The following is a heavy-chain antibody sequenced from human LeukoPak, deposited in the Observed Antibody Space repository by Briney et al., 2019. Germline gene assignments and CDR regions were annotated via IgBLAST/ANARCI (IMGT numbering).Heavy chain of an antibody. CDR3: ALSGSYYGYDYMDV. Sequence: ASVKVSCKASGYTFTGYYMHWVRQAPGQGLEWMGRINPNSGGTNYAQKFQGRVTMTRDTSISTAYMELSRLRSDDTAVYYCALSGSYYGYDYMDVWGKGTTVTVSS. V-gene: IGHV1-2*06. CDR2: INPNSGGT. J-gene: IGHJ6*03. D-gene: IGHD1-26*01. CDR1: GYTFTGYY.